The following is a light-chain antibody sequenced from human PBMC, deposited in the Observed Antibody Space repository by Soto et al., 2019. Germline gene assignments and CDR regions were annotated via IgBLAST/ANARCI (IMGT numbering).Light chain of an antibody. J-gene: IGKJ1*01. CDR2: TAS. CDR3: QQYHTDWT. CDR1: QAIGSY. Sequence: IQLTQSPSSLAASVGDRVTITCRASQAIGSYLDWYQQKPGKAPKLLIYTASTLQSGVPSRFSGSGSGTEFTLTISSLQADDYATFYCQQYHTDWTFGQGTKVDIK. V-gene: IGKV1-9*01.